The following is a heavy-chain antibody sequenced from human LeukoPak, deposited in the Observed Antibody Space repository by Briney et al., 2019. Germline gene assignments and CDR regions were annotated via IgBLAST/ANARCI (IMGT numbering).Heavy chain of an antibody. CDR1: GGSFSGSH. CDR3: ARGYYFDY. CDR2: IDHTGNS. V-gene: IGHV4-34*01. J-gene: IGHJ4*02. Sequence: SETLSLTCTVDGGSFSGSHLSWIRQSPERGLEWIGEIDHTGNSNYNPSLKSRVTVSLDTSRSQFSLRLSSVTAADTAVYFCARGYYFDYWGRGTLVTVSS.